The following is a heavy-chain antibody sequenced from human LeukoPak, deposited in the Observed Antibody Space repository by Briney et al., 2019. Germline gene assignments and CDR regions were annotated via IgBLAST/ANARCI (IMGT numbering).Heavy chain of an antibody. CDR1: GGSFSSYW. Sequence: ETLSLTCTVYGGSFSSYWMHWVRQAPGKGLVWVSRIDSDGSRITYADSVKGRFTISRDNAKNSLYLQMNSLRAEDTAVYYCAELGITMIGGVWGKGTTVTISS. D-gene: IGHD3-10*02. CDR3: AELGITMIGGV. V-gene: IGHV3-74*03. J-gene: IGHJ6*04. CDR2: IDSDGSRI.